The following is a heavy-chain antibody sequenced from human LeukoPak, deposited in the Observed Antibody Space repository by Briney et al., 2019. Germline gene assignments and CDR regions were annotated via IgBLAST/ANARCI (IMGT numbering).Heavy chain of an antibody. J-gene: IGHJ4*02. CDR1: GFTFSDYW. D-gene: IGHD6-13*01. CDR2: IKEDGSEK. CDR3: TRAFSSWSDYFDY. V-gene: IGHV3-7*04. Sequence: SGGSLRPSCEASGFTFSDYWMSWVRQAPGKGLEWVAIIKEDGSEKFYVGSVKGRFTISRDNAKNSLYLQMDNLRAGDTAVYYCTRAFSSWSDYFDYWGQGTLVTVSS.